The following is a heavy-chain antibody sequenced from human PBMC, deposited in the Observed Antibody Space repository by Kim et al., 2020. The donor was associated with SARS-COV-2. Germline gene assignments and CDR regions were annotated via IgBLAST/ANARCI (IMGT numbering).Heavy chain of an antibody. J-gene: IGHJ4*02. Sequence: NYTPSLKSRVTISVDTSKNQFSLKLSSVTAADTAVYYCARADLIVATVDYWGQGTLVTVSS. CDR3: ARADLIVATVDY. V-gene: IGHV4-59*01. D-gene: IGHD5-12*01.